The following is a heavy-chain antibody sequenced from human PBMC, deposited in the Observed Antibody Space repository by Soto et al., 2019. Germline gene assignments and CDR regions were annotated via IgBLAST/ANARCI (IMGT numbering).Heavy chain of an antibody. V-gene: IGHV1-18*01. D-gene: IGHD3-22*01. CDR1: GYTFTSYG. CDR3: ATSWLFNSAFWFDP. CDR2: ISAYNGNT. J-gene: IGHJ5*02. Sequence: ASVKVSCKASGYTFTSYGISWVRHAPGQGLEWMGWISAYNGNTNYAQKLQGRVTMTTDTSTSTAYMELRSLRSDDTAVYYCATSWLFNSAFWFDPWGQGTLVTVSS.